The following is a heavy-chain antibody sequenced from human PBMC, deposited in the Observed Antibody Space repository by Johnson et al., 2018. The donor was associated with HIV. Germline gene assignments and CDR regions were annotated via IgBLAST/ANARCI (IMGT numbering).Heavy chain of an antibody. V-gene: IGHV3-66*01. J-gene: IGHJ3*01. D-gene: IGHD1-26*01. CDR3: AKDLVWNSGSYWDAFDV. Sequence: MQLVESGGGLVQPGGSLRLSCAASGFTVSNKYMSWVRQAPGKGLEWVSVIYSGGSTYYADSVKGRLIISRDTSKNTLYFQMNSLSPEDTAVYYCAKDLVWNSGSYWDAFDVWGQGTKVTVSS. CDR2: IYSGGST. CDR1: GFTVSNKY.